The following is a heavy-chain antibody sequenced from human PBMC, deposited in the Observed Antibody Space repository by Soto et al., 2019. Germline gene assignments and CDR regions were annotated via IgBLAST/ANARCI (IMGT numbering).Heavy chain of an antibody. CDR3: ARDASYGDYEYGMDV. D-gene: IGHD4-17*01. CDR2: VNPSGTNA. CDR1: GDTFGSYS. Sequence: QVHLVQSGAEVRKPGASVVVSCKSSGDTFGSYSIHWVRQAPGQGIEWMGTVNPSGTNANYAQKLRGRAKMTRDTSTSTVYMELSSLRSEDTAVYYCARDASYGDYEYGMDVWGQGTTVTVSS. V-gene: IGHV1-46*04. J-gene: IGHJ6*02.